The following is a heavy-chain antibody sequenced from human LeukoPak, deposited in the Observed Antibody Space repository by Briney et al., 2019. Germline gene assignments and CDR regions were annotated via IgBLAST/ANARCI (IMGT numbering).Heavy chain of an antibody. J-gene: IGHJ4*02. D-gene: IGHD4-17*01. CDR1: GFTFSSYA. CDR3: ARVSGYGDSYYFDC. V-gene: IGHV3-64*01. Sequence: PGVSLRLSCAASGFTFSSYAMHWVRQAPGKGLEYVSAISSNGSSTYYANSVKGRFTISRDNSKNTLYLQMGSLRAEDMAVYYCARVSGYGDSYYFDCWGQGTLVTVSS. CDR2: ISSNGSST.